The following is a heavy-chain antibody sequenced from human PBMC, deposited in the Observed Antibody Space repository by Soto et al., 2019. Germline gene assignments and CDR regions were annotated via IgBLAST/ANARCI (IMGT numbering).Heavy chain of an antibody. J-gene: IGHJ4*02. CDR2: FSGSGGST. V-gene: IGHV3-23*01. D-gene: IGHD6-19*01. CDR3: AKARFRDSSMFLLDY. CDR1: GFTFSSYA. Sequence: GGSLRLSCAASGFTFSSYAISWVRQAPGKGREWVSAFSGSGGSTYYADSVKGRFTISRDNSKNTLYLQMNSLRAEDTAVYYCAKARFRDSSMFLLDYWGQGTLVTVSS.